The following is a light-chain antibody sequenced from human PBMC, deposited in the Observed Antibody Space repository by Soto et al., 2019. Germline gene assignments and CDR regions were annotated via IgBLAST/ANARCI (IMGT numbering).Light chain of an antibody. CDR1: QDISNY. Sequence: DIHMTPSPSSLSASLGDRVTITCQASQDISNYLNWYQQKPGKAPKLLIYDASNLETGVPSRFSESGSGTDFTFTISSLQPEDIATYYCQQYDNLPLTFGGGTKVDIK. CDR2: DAS. J-gene: IGKJ4*01. V-gene: IGKV1-33*01. CDR3: QQYDNLPLT.